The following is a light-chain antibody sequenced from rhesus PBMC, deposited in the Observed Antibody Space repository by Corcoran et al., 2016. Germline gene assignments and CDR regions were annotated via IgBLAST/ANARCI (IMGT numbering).Light chain of an antibody. J-gene: IGKJ3*01. Sequence: EIVLTQSPATLSLSPGERATFSCRSSQSVSSSLAWYQQRPEQAPRLLIYGTANRATGIPDRFSGSGSGTDFTLTISSLEPEDFAVYYCQQYSNWPFTFGPGTKLDVE. CDR3: QQYSNWPFT. CDR2: GTA. V-gene: IGKV3-42*03. CDR1: QSVSSS.